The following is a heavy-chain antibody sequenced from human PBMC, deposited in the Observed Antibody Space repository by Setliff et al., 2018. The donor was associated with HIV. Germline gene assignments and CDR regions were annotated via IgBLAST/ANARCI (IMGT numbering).Heavy chain of an antibody. J-gene: IGHJ4*02. CDR3: AKGARGPPHRTPVLPLDY. CDR1: GFTFSSYG. Sequence: GGSLRLSCAASGFTFSSYGMHWVRQAPGKGLEWVAVISYDESKKYYADLVKGRFTISRDNSKNTLYLQMNSLRGEDTAVYYCAKGARGPPHRTPVLPLDYWGQGTLVTVSS. V-gene: IGHV3-30*18. CDR2: ISYDESKK. D-gene: IGHD6-6*01.